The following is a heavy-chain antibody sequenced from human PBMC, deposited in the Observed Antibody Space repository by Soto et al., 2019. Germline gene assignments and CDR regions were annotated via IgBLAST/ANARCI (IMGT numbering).Heavy chain of an antibody. D-gene: IGHD3-22*01. CDR3: ARDFNPWAYYYDSSGYSNAFDI. J-gene: IGHJ3*02. CDR1: GDSVSSNSAS. Sequence: SQTLSLTCAISGDSVSSNSASWNSIRQSPSRGLEWLGRTYYRSKWYNDYAVSVKSRITINPHTSKNQFSLQLNSVTPEDTAVYYCARDFNPWAYYYDSSGYSNAFDIWGQGTMVT. V-gene: IGHV6-1*01. CDR2: TYYRSKWYN.